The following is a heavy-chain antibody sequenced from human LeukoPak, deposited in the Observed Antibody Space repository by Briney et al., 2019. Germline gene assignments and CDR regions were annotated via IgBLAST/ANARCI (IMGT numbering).Heavy chain of an antibody. CDR3: ARDFDGGGFDY. J-gene: IGHJ4*02. D-gene: IGHD4-23*01. V-gene: IGHV3-21*01. CDR1: GFTFSSYS. CDR2: ISSSSSYI. Sequence: GGSLRLSCAASGFTFSSYSMNWVRQAPGKGLEWVSSISSSSSYIYYADSVKGRSTISRDNAKNSLYLQMNSLRAEDTAVYYCARDFDGGGFDYWGQGTLVTVSS.